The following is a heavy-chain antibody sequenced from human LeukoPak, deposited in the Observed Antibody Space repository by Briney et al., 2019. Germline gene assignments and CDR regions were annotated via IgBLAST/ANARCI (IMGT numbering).Heavy chain of an antibody. D-gene: IGHD3/OR15-3a*01. CDR3: ASVDSGTAYISYDY. CDR1: GYTFTGHY. J-gene: IGHJ4*02. CDR2: INPNTSVT. Sequence: ASVKVSCKASGYTFTGHYVHWLRQAPGQRVEWVAWINPNTSVTNFAQKFQGRVTLTRDTSTSTACMEKNRLRADDTAIYYCASVDSGTAYISYDYWGQGTLVTVSS. V-gene: IGHV1-2*02.